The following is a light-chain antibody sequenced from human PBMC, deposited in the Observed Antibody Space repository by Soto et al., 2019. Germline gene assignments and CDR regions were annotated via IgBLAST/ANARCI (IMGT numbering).Light chain of an antibody. CDR2: GAS. V-gene: IGKV3-20*01. CDR1: QSVSSSY. Sequence: EIVLTQSPGTLSLSPGERATLSCRASQSVSSSYLAWYQQKPGQAPRLLIYGASSRATGIPDRFSGSGSGTDFTLTISRLEPEDFAVYYCQQYVSARTFGQRTQLEIK. CDR3: QQYVSART. J-gene: IGKJ1*01.